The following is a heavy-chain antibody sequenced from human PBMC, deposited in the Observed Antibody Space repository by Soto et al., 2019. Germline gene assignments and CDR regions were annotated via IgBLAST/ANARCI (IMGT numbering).Heavy chain of an antibody. CDR3: ARHFGNYGDWAFDF. V-gene: IGHV4-39*01. Sequence: QVLLQESGPGLVKPSETLSLTCTVSGGSISDSSHYWAWIRQPPGKGLEWIATINYSGRTYYNPSLSSRVTISVDTSRDPFSLNLNSVPAADTAVYYCARHFGNYGDWAFDFWGQGTLVTVSS. CDR1: GGSISDSSHY. D-gene: IGHD4-17*01. J-gene: IGHJ4*02. CDR2: INYSGRT.